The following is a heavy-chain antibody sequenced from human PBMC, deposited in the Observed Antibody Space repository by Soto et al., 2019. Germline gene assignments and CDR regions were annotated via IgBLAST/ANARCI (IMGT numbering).Heavy chain of an antibody. D-gene: IGHD6-13*01. V-gene: IGHV3-30-3*01. CDR2: ISYDGSNK. CDR3: ASPGRQQLVRVNYYFDY. Sequence: LRLSCAASGFTFSSYAMHWVRQAPGKGLEWVAVISYDGSNKYYADSVKGRFTISRDNSKNTLYLQMNSLRAEDTDVYYCASPGRQQLVRVNYYFDYWGQGTLVTVSS. J-gene: IGHJ4*02. CDR1: GFTFSSYA.